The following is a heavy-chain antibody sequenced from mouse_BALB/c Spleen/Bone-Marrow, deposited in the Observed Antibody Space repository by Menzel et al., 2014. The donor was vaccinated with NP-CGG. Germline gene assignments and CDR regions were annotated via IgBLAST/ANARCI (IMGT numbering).Heavy chain of an antibody. CDR3: ARAAYYRYDEGAWFAY. CDR1: GYTFTSYT. Sequence: QVQLQQSGAELARPGASVKMSCKASGYTFTSYTMHWVKQRPGQGLEWIGYINPSSGYTNYNQKFKDKDTLTADKSSSTAYMQLSSLTSEDSAVYYCARAAYYRYDEGAWFAYWGQGTLVTVSA. D-gene: IGHD2-14*01. J-gene: IGHJ3*01. V-gene: IGHV1-4*01. CDR2: INPSSGYT.